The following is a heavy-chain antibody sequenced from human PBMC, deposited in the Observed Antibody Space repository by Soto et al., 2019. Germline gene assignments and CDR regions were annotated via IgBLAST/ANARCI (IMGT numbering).Heavy chain of an antibody. Sequence: QVQLVESGGGVVQPGRSLRLSCAASGFTFSSYGMHWVRQAPGKGLEWVAVIWYDGSNKYYADSVKGRFTISRDNSKNTLYLQMNSLRAEDTAVYYCAREGLYDILTGYYSRGMTPSYGMDVWGQGTTVTVSS. V-gene: IGHV3-33*01. CDR3: AREGLYDILTGYYSRGMTPSYGMDV. CDR2: IWYDGSNK. D-gene: IGHD3-9*01. CDR1: GFTFSSYG. J-gene: IGHJ6*02.